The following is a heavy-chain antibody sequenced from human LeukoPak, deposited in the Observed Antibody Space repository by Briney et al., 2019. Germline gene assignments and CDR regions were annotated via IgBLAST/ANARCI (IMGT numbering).Heavy chain of an antibody. D-gene: IGHD3-22*01. CDR1: GFTFSSYA. CDR2: ISTSGESA. J-gene: IGHJ4*02. CDR3: AKDRGSGYHYFDY. Sequence: PGGSLRLSCPVSGFTFSSYAMSWVRQAPGRGLEWVSVISTSGESAYYEDSVKGRFTISRDNSKNTLYLQMNSLRAEDTAVYYCAKDRGSGYHYFDYWGQGTLVTVSS. V-gene: IGHV3-23*01.